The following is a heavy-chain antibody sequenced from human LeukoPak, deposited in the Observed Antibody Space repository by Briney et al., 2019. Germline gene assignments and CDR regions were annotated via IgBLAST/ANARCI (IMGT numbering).Heavy chain of an antibody. J-gene: IGHJ6*02. D-gene: IGHD4-17*01. CDR1: GFTFSSYS. Sequence: GESLRLSCAASGFTFSSYSMNWVRQAPGKGLEWVSSISSSSSYIYYADSVKGRFTISRDNAKNSLYLQMNSLRAEDTAVYYCARDPVNLYPTGLAFLYYYYGMDVWGQGTTVTVSS. CDR2: ISSSSSYI. CDR3: ARDPVNLYPTGLAFLYYYYGMDV. V-gene: IGHV3-21*01.